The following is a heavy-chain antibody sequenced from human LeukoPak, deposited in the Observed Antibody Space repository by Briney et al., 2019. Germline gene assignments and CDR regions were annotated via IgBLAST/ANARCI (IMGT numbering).Heavy chain of an antibody. CDR1: GGSISRYY. J-gene: IGHJ4*02. CDR2: IYDSGSA. D-gene: IGHD3-10*01. CDR3: ARRSRYGSGTLDY. Sequence: SETLSLTCTVSGGSISRYYWSWIRQPPGKGLDYIGYIYDSGSAHYNPPLKSRVTISVDTSKKQFSLKLSSVTAADTAVYYCARRSRYGSGTLDYWAREPWSPSPQ. V-gene: IGHV4-59*08.